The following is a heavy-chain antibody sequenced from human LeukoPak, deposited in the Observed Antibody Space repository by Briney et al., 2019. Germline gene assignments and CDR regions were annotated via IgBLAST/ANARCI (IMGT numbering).Heavy chain of an antibody. CDR2: ISYDGSAK. Sequence: GGSLRLSCAASGFTFSSYGVHWVRQAPGKGLEWVAVISYDGSAKYYADSVKGRFTISRDNSKNTMYLQMNSLRAEDTAVYYCARDRPYYGDSSSDPYFDYWGQGILVTVSS. J-gene: IGHJ4*02. V-gene: IGHV3-30*04. D-gene: IGHD4-17*01. CDR1: GFTFSSYG. CDR3: ARDRPYYGDSSSDPYFDY.